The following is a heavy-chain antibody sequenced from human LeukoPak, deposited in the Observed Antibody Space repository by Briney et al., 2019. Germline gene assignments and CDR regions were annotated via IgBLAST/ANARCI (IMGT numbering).Heavy chain of an antibody. V-gene: IGHV1-69*06. CDR1: GGTFSSYA. Sequence: ASVKVSCKASGGTFSSYAISWVRQAPGQGLEWMGGIIPIFGTANYAQKSQGRVTITADKSTSTAYMELSSLRSEDTAVYYCAREDDSSGWSPWYFDLWGRGTLVTVSS. D-gene: IGHD6-19*01. J-gene: IGHJ2*01. CDR3: AREDDSSGWSPWYFDL. CDR2: IIPIFGTA.